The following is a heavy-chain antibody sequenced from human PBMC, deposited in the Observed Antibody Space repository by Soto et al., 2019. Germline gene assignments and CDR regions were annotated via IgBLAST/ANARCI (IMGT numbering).Heavy chain of an antibody. Sequence: SETLSLTCAVSGGSISSGGYSWSWIRQPPGKGLEWIGYIYHSGSTYYNPSLKSRVTISVDRSKNQFSLKLSSVTAADTAVYYCARDNSGFDYWDQGTLVTSPQ. V-gene: IGHV4-30-2*01. CDR2: IYHSGST. CDR1: GGSISSGGYS. D-gene: IGHD1-20*01. CDR3: ARDNSGFDY. J-gene: IGHJ4*02.